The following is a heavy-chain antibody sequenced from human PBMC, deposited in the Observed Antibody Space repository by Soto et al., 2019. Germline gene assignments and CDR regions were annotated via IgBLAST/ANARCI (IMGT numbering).Heavy chain of an antibody. CDR1: GGTFSSYA. CDR2: IIPIFGTA. CDR3: VRYPTDYYYYGMDF. J-gene: IGHJ6*02. Sequence: QVQLVQSGAEVKKPGSSVKVSCKASGGTFSSYAISWVRQAPGQGLEWMGGIIPIFGTADYAQKFQGRVTITADESTSTASMELSSLRSEDTAVYYCVRYPTDYYYYGMDFWGQGTTVTVSS. V-gene: IGHV1-69*12.